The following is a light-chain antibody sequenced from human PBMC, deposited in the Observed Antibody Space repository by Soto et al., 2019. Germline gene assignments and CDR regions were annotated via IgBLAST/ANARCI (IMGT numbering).Light chain of an antibody. V-gene: IGLV2-23*01. J-gene: IGLJ2*01. CDR2: EGS. CDR3: SSDAGAVV. Sequence: QSALTQPASVSGSPGQSITISCTGTSTYNLVSWYQHHPCKAPKLMIYEGSNRPSGISNRFSGSKSGNTASLTISGLQAEDEADYYCSSDAGAVVFGGGTKLTVL. CDR1: STYNL.